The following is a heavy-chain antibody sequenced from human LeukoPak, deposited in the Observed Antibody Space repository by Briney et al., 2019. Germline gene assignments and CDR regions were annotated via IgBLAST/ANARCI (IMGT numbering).Heavy chain of an antibody. V-gene: IGHV3-53*01. CDR2: IYSGGST. D-gene: IGHD1/OR15-1a*01. CDR3: AKFRANMRHRFDY. Sequence: GGSLRLSCAASGFTVSSNYMSWVRQAPGKGLEWVSVIYSGGSTYYADSVKGRFTISRDNSKNTLYLQMNSLRAEDTAVYYCAKFRANMRHRFDYWGQGTLVTVSS. CDR1: GFTVSSNY. J-gene: IGHJ4*02.